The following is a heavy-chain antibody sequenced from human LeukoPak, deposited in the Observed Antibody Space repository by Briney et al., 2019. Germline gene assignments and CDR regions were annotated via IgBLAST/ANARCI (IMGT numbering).Heavy chain of an antibody. D-gene: IGHD3-22*01. J-gene: IGHJ3*01. Sequence: GGSLRLSCAASGFTVSSNYMSWVRQAPGKGLEWVSVIYSGGSTYHADSVKGRFTISRDNSKNTLYLQMNSLRDEDTAVYYCARGYYDSRGLAFDVWGQGTMVTVSS. CDR3: ARGYYDSRGLAFDV. CDR2: IYSGGST. CDR1: GFTVSSNY. V-gene: IGHV3-66*01.